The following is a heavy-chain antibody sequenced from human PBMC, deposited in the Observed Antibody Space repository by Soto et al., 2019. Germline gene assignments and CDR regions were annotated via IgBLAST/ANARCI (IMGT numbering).Heavy chain of an antibody. J-gene: IGHJ4*02. CDR1: GFTFSSYG. V-gene: IGHV3-30*18. D-gene: IGHD6-13*01. CDR2: ISYDGSNK. CDR3: AKGWQQLVSGPATFDY. Sequence: LRLSCAASGFTFSSYGMHWVRQAPGKGLEWVAVISYDGSNKYYADSVKGRFTISRDNSKNTLYLQMNSLRAEDTAVYYCAKGWQQLVSGPATFDYWGQGTLVTVSS.